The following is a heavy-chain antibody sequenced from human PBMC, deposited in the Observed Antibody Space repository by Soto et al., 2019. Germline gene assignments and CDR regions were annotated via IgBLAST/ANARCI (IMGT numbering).Heavy chain of an antibody. CDR2: ISYDGSNK. V-gene: IGHV3-30-3*01. CDR3: ARDHGGYCSSTSCYGDAFDI. Sequence: PRGSRILSCSASGFTFVSYAMHWVRRAPGEGVWWVAVISYDGSNKYYADSVKGRFTISRDNSKNTLYLQMNSLRAEDTAVYYCARDHGGYCSSTSCYGDAFDIWGQGKMVTVSS. D-gene: IGHD2-2*01. J-gene: IGHJ3*02. CDR1: GFTFVSYA.